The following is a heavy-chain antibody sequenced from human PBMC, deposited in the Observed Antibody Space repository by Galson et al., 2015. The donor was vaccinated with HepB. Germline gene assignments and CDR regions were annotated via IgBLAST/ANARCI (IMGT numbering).Heavy chain of an antibody. Sequence: QSGAEVKKPGESLQISCKGSGYSFNNYWIAWVRQMPGEGLEWMGIIYPSDSSTTYSPSFQGRVTMSADKSINTAYLQWSSLEASNTAMYYCARNYYDSSGYYGHDAFDIWGQGTVVTVSS. V-gene: IGHV5-51*01. CDR2: IYPSDSST. CDR3: ARNYYDSSGYYGHDAFDI. D-gene: IGHD3-22*01. J-gene: IGHJ3*02. CDR1: GYSFNNYW.